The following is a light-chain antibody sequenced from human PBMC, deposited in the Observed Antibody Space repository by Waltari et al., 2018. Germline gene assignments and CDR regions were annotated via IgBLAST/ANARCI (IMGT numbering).Light chain of an antibody. J-gene: IGKJ4*01. CDR3: QQYDTTPLT. CDR2: WAS. CDR1: QSLLFSSNNKNY. Sequence: DIVMTQSPDSLAVSLGDRATINCTSSQSLLFSSNNKNYLAWYQQKPGQPPKLLIYWASILESGVPDRFSGSGSGTDFTLTISSLQAEDVAVYYCQQYDTTPLTFGGGTKVEIK. V-gene: IGKV4-1*01.